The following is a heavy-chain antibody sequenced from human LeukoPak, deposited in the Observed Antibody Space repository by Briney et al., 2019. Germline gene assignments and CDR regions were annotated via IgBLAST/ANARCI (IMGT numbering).Heavy chain of an antibody. Sequence: GASVKVSCKASGYTFTSYGISWVRQAPGQGLEWMGWISAYNGNTNYAQKLQGRVTMTTDTSTSTAYMELRSLRSDDTAVYYCAREDGLLWFGDPHIAWDIWGQGTMVTVSS. CDR2: ISAYNGNT. CDR3: AREDGLLWFGDPHIAWDI. D-gene: IGHD3-10*01. CDR1: GYTFTSYG. J-gene: IGHJ3*02. V-gene: IGHV1-18*01.